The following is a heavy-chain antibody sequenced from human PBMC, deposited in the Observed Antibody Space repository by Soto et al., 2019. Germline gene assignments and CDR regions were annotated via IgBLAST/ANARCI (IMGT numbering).Heavy chain of an antibody. CDR3: AKDLSSRWSVDY. D-gene: IGHD6-13*01. J-gene: IGHJ4*02. V-gene: IGHV3-30*18. CDR2: ISYDGSNK. CDR1: GFTFSSYG. Sequence: QVQLVESGGGVVQPGRSLRLSCAASGFTFSSYGMHWVRQAPGKGLEWVAVISYDGSNKYYADSVKGRFTISRDNSKNTRYLQMNSLRAEDTAVYYCAKDLSSRWSVDYWGQGTLVTVSS.